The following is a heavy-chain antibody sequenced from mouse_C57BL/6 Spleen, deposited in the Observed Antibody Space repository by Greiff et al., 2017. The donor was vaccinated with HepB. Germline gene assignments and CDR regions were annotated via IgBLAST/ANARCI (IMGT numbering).Heavy chain of an antibody. CDR1: GYTFTSYW. CDR3: ARSGDYDEGGLAY. Sequence: VQLQQSGAELVKPGASVKMSCKASGYTFTSYWITWVKQRPGQGLEWIGDIYPGSGSTNYNEKFKSKATLTVDTSSSTAYMQLSSLTSEDSAVYYCARSGDYDEGGLAYWGQGTLVTVSA. V-gene: IGHV1-55*01. D-gene: IGHD2-4*01. CDR2: IYPGSGST. J-gene: IGHJ3*01.